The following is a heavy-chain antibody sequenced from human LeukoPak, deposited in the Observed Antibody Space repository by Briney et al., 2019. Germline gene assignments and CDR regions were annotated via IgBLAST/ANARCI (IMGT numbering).Heavy chain of an antibody. CDR3: ARSPCTSASCPRRNVFDI. CDR2: MYYSGST. J-gene: IGHJ3*02. D-gene: IGHD2-2*01. Sequence: SETLSLTCTVSGGSISNYYWSWIRQSPGKGLEWIGYMYYSGSTNYNPSLESRVNISGDTSKNQFSLNLSSVTAADTAVYYCARSPCTSASCPRRNVFDIWGQGTMVTVSS. V-gene: IGHV4-59*08. CDR1: GGSISNYY.